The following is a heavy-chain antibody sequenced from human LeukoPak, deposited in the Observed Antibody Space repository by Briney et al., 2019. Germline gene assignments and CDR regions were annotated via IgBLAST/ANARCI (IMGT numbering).Heavy chain of an antibody. CDR3: ARVPLEFCSSTSCYRYYYIDV. J-gene: IGHJ6*03. V-gene: IGHV3-53*01. Sequence: GGSLRLSCAASGFTVSSNYMSWVRQAPGKGLEWVSVIYSGGRTYYADSVKGRFTISMDNSKNTLYLQMNSPRAEDTAVYYCARVPLEFCSSTSCYRYYYIDVWGKGTTVTVSS. D-gene: IGHD2-2*02. CDR2: IYSGGRT. CDR1: GFTVSSNY.